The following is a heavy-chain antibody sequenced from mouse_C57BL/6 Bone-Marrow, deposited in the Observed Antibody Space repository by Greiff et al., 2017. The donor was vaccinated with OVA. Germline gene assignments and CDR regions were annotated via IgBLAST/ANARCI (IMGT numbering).Heavy chain of an antibody. CDR3: GRGVMSAVVADY. V-gene: IGHV1-55*01. CDR1: GYTFTGYW. J-gene: IGHJ2*01. Sequence: QVQLQQPGAELVKPGASVKMSCKASGYTFTGYWITWVKQRPGQGLEWIGDIYPGSGSTNYNEKFKSKATLTVDTSSSTAYMQLSSLTSEDSAVYYWGRGVMSAVVADYWGQGTTLTVSS. CDR2: IYPGSGST. D-gene: IGHD1-1*01.